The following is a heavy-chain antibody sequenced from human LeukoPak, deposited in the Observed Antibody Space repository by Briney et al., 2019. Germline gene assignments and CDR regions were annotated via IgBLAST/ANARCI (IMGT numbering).Heavy chain of an antibody. CDR2: ISAYNGNT. J-gene: IGHJ4*02. Sequence: ASVKVSCKASGYTFTSYGISWVRQAPGQGLEWMGWISAYNGNTNYAQKLQGRVTMTTDTSTSTAYMELRSLRSDDTAVYYCARVGGPPITMIVVVITPGYFDYWGQGTLVTVSS. D-gene: IGHD3-22*01. V-gene: IGHV1-18*01. CDR1: GYTFTSYG. CDR3: ARVGGPPITMIVVVITPGYFDY.